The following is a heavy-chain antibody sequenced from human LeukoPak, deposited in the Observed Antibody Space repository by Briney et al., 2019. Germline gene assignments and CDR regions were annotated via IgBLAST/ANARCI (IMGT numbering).Heavy chain of an antibody. D-gene: IGHD4-11*01. V-gene: IGHV4-31*03. CDR3: ARGKRVTTVIDYGFDY. CDR2: IYYSGST. Sequence: SETLSLTCTVSGGSISSGGYYWSWIRQHPGKGLEWIGYIYYSGSTYYNPSLKSRVTISVDTSKNQFSLKLSSVTAADTAVYYCARGKRVTTVIDYGFDYWGQGTLVTVSS. J-gene: IGHJ4*02. CDR1: GGSISSGGYY.